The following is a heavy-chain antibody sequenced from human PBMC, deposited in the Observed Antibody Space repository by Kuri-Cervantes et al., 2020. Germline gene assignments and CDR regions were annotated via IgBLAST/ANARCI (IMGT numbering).Heavy chain of an antibody. D-gene: IGHD1-26*01. CDR1: GFTFRSYG. V-gene: IGHV3-30*03. J-gene: IGHJ4*02. Sequence: GESLKISCAASGFTFRSYGMHWVRQAPGKGLEWVAVTPSDGNKKYYPDSVKGRFTISRDNSKNTLYLEMSSLRVEDTAVYYCARGNKRWELLESVAYWGQGTLVTVSS. CDR2: TPSDGNKK. CDR3: ARGNKRWELLESVAY.